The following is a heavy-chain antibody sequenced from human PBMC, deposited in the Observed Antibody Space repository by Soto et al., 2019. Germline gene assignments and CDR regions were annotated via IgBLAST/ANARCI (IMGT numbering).Heavy chain of an antibody. CDR3: AREDSIIIPAVSDF. V-gene: IGHV3-21*01. J-gene: IGHJ4*02. Sequence: GGSLRLSCGVSGFTFTNYGINWVRQAPGKGLEWVSSVSKSGYTYYSDSVKGRFTISGDNAKNSVSLQMNTLRAEDTAVYYCAREDSIIIPAVSDFWGQGTLVTVSS. CDR1: GFTFTNYG. CDR2: VSKSGYT. D-gene: IGHD2-2*01.